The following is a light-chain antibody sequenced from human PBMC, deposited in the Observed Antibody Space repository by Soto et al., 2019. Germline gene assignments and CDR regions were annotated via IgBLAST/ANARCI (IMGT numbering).Light chain of an antibody. Sequence: QSVLTQPPSASGTPGQWVTISCSGSSSNIGTNYVYWYQQLPGTAPKLLIYRNYRRPSGVPDRFSGSKSGTSASLAISGLRSEDEADYYCAAWDDSLSGFYVFGTGTKVTVL. J-gene: IGLJ1*01. V-gene: IGLV1-47*01. CDR1: SSNIGTNY. CDR2: RNY. CDR3: AAWDDSLSGFYV.